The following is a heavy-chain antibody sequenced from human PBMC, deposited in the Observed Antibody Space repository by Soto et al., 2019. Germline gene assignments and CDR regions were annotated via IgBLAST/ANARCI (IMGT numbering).Heavy chain of an antibody. Sequence: GGSLRLSCAASGFTFSSYAMSWVRQAPGKGLEWVSAISGSGGSTYYADSVKGRFTISRDNSKNTLYLQMNSLRAEDTAVYYCAKGEYFGSLPYSEFEHWGQGAQVTVPS. CDR3: AKGEYFGSLPYSEFEH. D-gene: IGHD3-9*01. V-gene: IGHV3-23*01. J-gene: IGHJ4*01. CDR1: GFTFSSYA. CDR2: ISGSGGST.